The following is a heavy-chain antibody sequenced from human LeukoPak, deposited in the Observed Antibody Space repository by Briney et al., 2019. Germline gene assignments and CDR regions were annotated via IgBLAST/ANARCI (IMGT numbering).Heavy chain of an antibody. J-gene: IGHJ5*02. V-gene: IGHV4-31*03. Sequence: SETLSLTCTVSGGSISSGGYYWSWIRQHPGKSLEWIGYIYYSGSTYYNPSLKSRVTISVDTSKNQFSLKLSSVTAADTAVYYCARECGDYVNWFDPWGQGTLVTVSS. CDR2: IYYSGST. D-gene: IGHD4-17*01. CDR3: ARECGDYVNWFDP. CDR1: GGSISSGGYY.